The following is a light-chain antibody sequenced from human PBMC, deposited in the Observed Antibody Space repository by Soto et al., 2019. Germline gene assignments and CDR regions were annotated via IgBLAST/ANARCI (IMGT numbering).Light chain of an antibody. V-gene: IGKV1-39*01. Sequence: DIQMTQSPSSLSASVGDRVTITCRASQSISNYLNWYQQKPGKAPKFLIYAASSLQSGVPSRFSGSGSGTDFTLTISSLQPEDFATYYCQQSYNTPYTFGQGTKLEIK. J-gene: IGKJ2*01. CDR2: AAS. CDR3: QQSYNTPYT. CDR1: QSISNY.